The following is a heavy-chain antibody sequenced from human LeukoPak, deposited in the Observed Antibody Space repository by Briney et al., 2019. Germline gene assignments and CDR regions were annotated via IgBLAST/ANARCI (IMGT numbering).Heavy chain of an antibody. D-gene: IGHD5-12*01. J-gene: IGHJ4*02. CDR1: GFTFSSYA. Sequence: GGSLRLSCAASGFTFSSYAMSWVRQAPGKGLEWVSAISGSGGSTYYADSVKGRFTISRDNSKNTLYLQMNSLRAEDTAAYYCARELGGYSGYDYWGQGTLVTVSS. CDR3: ARELGGYSGYDY. V-gene: IGHV3-23*01. CDR2: ISGSGGST.